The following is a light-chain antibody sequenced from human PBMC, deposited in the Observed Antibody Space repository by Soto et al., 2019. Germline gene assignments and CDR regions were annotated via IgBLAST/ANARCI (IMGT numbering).Light chain of an antibody. Sequence: QSALPQPASVSGSPGQSITISCTGTSGDVGGYNYVSWYQQHPGKAPKLMIYDVSNRPSGVSNRFSGSKSGNTAALTISGLQAEDEADYYCSSYTSSSPVVFGGGTKLTVL. CDR3: SSYTSSSPVV. J-gene: IGLJ2*01. CDR1: SGDVGGYNY. CDR2: DVS. V-gene: IGLV2-14*01.